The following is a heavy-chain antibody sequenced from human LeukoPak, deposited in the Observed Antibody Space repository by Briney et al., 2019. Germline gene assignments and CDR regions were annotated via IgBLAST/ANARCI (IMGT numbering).Heavy chain of an antibody. J-gene: IGHJ4*02. CDR3: VRDRVAAGGEFDS. Sequence: GSLSLCYAASEFTFSNYRMHWVRQAGGKGLVWVSRIDSGGSRTRYADSVKGRFTISRDNAKNTLYLQMNSLKVEDTAVYYCVRDRVAAGGEFDSWGPGTLVTVSS. V-gene: IGHV3-74*01. CDR1: EFTFSNYR. CDR2: IDSGGSRT. D-gene: IGHD6-13*01.